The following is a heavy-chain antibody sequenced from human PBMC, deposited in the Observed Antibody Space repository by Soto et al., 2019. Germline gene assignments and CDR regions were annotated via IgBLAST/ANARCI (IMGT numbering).Heavy chain of an antibody. CDR2: IKQDGSDI. V-gene: IGHV3-7*04. CDR1: GFTFSGYW. Sequence: EVQLVESGGGLVQPGGSLRLSCAASGFTFSGYWMCWVRQAPGKGLEWVANIKQDGSDIHYLDSVKGRFTISRDNAKASLYLQMNSLRAENTAVYYCVREDYYGSGSLFWGQGTLVTVSS. CDR3: VREDYYGSGSLF. D-gene: IGHD3-10*01. J-gene: IGHJ4*02.